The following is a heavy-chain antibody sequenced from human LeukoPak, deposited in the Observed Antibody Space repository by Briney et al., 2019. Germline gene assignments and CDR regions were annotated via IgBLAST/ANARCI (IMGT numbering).Heavy chain of an antibody. V-gene: IGHV3-48*03. Sequence: PGGSLRLSCAASGFTFSSYEMNWVRQAPGKGLEWVSYISSSGSTIYYADSVKGRFTISRDNAKNSLYLQMNSLRAEDTAVYYCARVPPGDYGELYYFDHWGQGTLVTVSS. D-gene: IGHD4-17*01. CDR3: ARVPPGDYGELYYFDH. CDR1: GFTFSSYE. J-gene: IGHJ4*02. CDR2: ISSSGSTI.